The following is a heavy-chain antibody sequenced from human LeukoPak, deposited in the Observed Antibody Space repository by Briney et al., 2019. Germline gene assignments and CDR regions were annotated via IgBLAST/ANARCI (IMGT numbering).Heavy chain of an antibody. J-gene: IGHJ6*02. CDR1: GGSISSGDYY. CDR3: ARDNSFPGYYYYGMDV. CDR2: IYYSGST. D-gene: IGHD4-23*01. Sequence: PSQTLSLTCTVSGGSISSGDYYWSWIHQPPGKGLEWIGYIYYSGSTYYNPSLKSRVTISVDTSKNQFSLKLSSVTAADTAVYYCARDNSFPGYYYYGMDVWGQGTTVTVSS. V-gene: IGHV4-30-4*01.